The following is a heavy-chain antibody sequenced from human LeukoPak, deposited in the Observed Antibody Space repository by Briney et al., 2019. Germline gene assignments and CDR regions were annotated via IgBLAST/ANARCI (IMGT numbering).Heavy chain of an antibody. CDR3: ARDSLYSGYDWGAYYFDY. CDR1: GFTFSSYG. CDR2: ISSSSSYI. D-gene: IGHD5-12*01. J-gene: IGHJ4*02. V-gene: IGHV3-21*01. Sequence: PGGSLRLSCAASGFTFSSYGMHWVRQAPGKGLEWVSSISSSSSYIYYADSVKGRFTISRDNAKNSLYLQMNSLRAEDTAVYYCARDSLYSGYDWGAYYFDYWGQGTLVTVSS.